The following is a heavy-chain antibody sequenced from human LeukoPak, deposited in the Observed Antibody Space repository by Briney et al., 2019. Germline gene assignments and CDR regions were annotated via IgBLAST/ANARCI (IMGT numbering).Heavy chain of an antibody. CDR2: IYTSGST. CDR3: ARDLRGSYYPYYFAY. D-gene: IGHD1-26*01. CDR1: GGSISTYY. Sequence: SETLSLTCTVSGGSISTYYWSWIRQPAGKGLEWICRIYTSGSTNYNPSPESRVTMSLDTSKNQFSLKLSSVTAADTAVYYCARDLRGSYYPYYFAYWGQGTLVTVSS. J-gene: IGHJ4*02. V-gene: IGHV4-4*07.